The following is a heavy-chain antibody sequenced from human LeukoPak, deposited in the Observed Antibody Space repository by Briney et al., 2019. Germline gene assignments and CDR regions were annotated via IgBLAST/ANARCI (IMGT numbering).Heavy chain of an antibody. J-gene: IGHJ4*02. Sequence: ASETLSLTCTVSGYSVSSGYYWGWIRQPPGKGLEWIATAYHSGGTYYNPSLKSRVTISVDTSKNQFSLKLSSVTAADTAVYYCARDNRHPVYYFDYWGQGTLVTVSS. CDR1: GYSVSSGYY. CDR2: AYHSGGT. CDR3: ARDNRHPVYYFDY. V-gene: IGHV4-38-2*02.